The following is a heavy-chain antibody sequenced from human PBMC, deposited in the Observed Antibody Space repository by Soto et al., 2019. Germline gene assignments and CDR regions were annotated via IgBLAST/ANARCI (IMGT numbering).Heavy chain of an antibody. CDR2: INHSGST. CDR3: ARWGEAAGTKFDY. D-gene: IGHD6-13*01. J-gene: IGHJ4*02. Sequence: QVQLQQWGAGLLKPSETLSLTCAVYGGSFSGYYWSWIRQPPGKGLEWIGEINHSGSTNYNPSLKSRVTISVDTSKNQFSLKLSSVTAADTAVYYCARWGEAAGTKFDYWGQGTLVTVSS. V-gene: IGHV4-34*01. CDR1: GGSFSGYY.